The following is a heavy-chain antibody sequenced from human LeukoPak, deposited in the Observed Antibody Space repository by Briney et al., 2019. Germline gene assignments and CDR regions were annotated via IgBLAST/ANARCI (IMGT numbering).Heavy chain of an antibody. V-gene: IGHV4-34*01. CDR3: ANPSPGFDP. J-gene: IGHJ5*02. CDR2: IYYSGST. CDR1: GGSFSGYY. Sequence: PSETLSLTCAVYGGSFSGYYWSWIRQPPGKGLEWIGSIYYSGSTNYNSSLKSRVTISVDTSKNQFSLKLSPVTAADTAVYYCANPSPGFDPWGQGTLVTVSS.